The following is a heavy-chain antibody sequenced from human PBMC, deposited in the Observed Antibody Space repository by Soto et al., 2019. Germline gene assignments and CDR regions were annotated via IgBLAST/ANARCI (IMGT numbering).Heavy chain of an antibody. Sequence: APVKVSCKASGYTFTSYAMHLVRPAPGQRLEWMGWINAGNGNTKYSQKFQGRVTITRDTSASTAYMELSSLRSEDTAVYYCARGVVVVAATRFYYYMDVWGKGTTVTVSS. CDR3: ARGVVVVAATRFYYYMDV. V-gene: IGHV1-3*01. CDR1: GYTFTSYA. D-gene: IGHD2-15*01. CDR2: INAGNGNT. J-gene: IGHJ6*03.